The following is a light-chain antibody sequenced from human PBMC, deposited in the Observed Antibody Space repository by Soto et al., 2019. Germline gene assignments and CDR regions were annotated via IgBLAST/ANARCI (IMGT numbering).Light chain of an antibody. CDR3: QQYNSYPHT. Sequence: DIQMTQSPSILSASVRDRVTITYRTSQSISNWLAWYQQRTGTAPKLLIYKASTLQTGVPSRFSGSASGTEFTLTISSLQPDDFATYYCQQYNSYPHTFGQGTKVDIK. V-gene: IGKV1-5*03. CDR1: QSISNW. CDR2: KAS. J-gene: IGKJ2*01.